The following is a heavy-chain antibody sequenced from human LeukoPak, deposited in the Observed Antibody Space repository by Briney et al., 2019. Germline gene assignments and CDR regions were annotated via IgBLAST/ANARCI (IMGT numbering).Heavy chain of an antibody. Sequence: GASVKVSCKASGGTFSSYAICWVRQAPGQGLEWMGGIIPIFGTANYAHKFQGRVTITADESTSTAYMELSSLRSEDTAVYNCARGDSSWYDYWGQGTLVTVSS. V-gene: IGHV1-69*13. J-gene: IGHJ4*02. CDR3: ARGDSSWYDY. CDR2: IIPIFGTA. CDR1: GGTFSSYA. D-gene: IGHD6-13*01.